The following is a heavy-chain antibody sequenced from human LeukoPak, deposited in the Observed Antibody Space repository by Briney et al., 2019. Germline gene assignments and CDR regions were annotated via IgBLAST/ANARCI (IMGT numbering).Heavy chain of an antibody. CDR2: ISGSGGHT. D-gene: IGHD5-24*01. CDR1: GITFTSHA. V-gene: IGHV3-23*01. J-gene: IGHJ6*03. CDR3: AKGGVATMRDGYNYYYYYMEV. Sequence: PGGSLRLSCAASGITFTSHAMSWVRQAPGKGLEWVSLISGSGGHTYYGDSVKGRFTISRDSSKSTLYLQMNSLRAEDTAVYYCAKGGVATMRDGYNYYYYYMEVWGRGTTVTVSS.